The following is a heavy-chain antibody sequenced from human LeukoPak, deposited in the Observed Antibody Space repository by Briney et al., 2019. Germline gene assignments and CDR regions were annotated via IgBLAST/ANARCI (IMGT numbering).Heavy chain of an antibody. V-gene: IGHV1-69*05. CDR3: ARVDYYDSSGYPH. Sequence: ASVKVSCKASGGTFSSYAISWVRQALGQGLEWMGGIIPIFGTANYAQKFQGRVTITTDESTSTAYMELSSLRSEDTAVYYCARVDYYDSSGYPHWGQGTLVTVSS. CDR2: IIPIFGTA. J-gene: IGHJ4*02. D-gene: IGHD3-22*01. CDR1: GGTFSSYA.